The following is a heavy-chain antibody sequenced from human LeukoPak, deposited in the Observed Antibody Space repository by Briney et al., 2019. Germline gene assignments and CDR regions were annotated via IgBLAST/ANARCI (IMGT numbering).Heavy chain of an antibody. V-gene: IGHV4-34*01. CDR2: INHSGST. CDR3: ARQDSSGSTDY. J-gene: IGHJ4*02. CDR1: GGSFSGYY. Sequence: PSETLSLTCAVYGGSFSGYYWSWIRQPPGKGLEWIGEINHSGSTNYNPSLKSRVTISVDTSKNQFSLKLSSVTAADTAVYYCARQDSSGSTDYWGRGTLVTVSS. D-gene: IGHD3-22*01.